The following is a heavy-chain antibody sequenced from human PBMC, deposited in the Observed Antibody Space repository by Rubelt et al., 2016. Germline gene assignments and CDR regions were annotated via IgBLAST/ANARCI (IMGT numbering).Heavy chain of an antibody. V-gene: IGHV4-39*01. Sequence: QLQLQESGPGLVKPSETLSLTCTVSGGSISSSSYYWGWIRQPPGKGLEWVSAISGSGGSTYYADSVYYCAKEMLGTDVFPIISGCRHPKDNSPVVLACLITGYHPTSVTVTWY. CDR3: LITGYHPTSVTVTWY. CDR1: GGSISSSSYY. J-gene: IGHJ2*01. D-gene: IGHD1-20*01. CDR2: SGSGGST.